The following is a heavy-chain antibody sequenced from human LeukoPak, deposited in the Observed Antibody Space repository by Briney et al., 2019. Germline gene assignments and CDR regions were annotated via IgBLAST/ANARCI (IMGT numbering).Heavy chain of an antibody. V-gene: IGHV1-69*06. J-gene: IGHJ4*02. CDR3: AAGYNNYDSRRPSFDY. CDR2: IIPIFGTA. D-gene: IGHD3-22*01. Sequence: ASVKVSCKASGGTFSSYAISWVRRAPGKGLEWMGGIIPIFGTANYAQKFQGRVTITADKSTGTAYMELSSLRSEDTAVYYCAAGYNNYDSRRPSFDYWGQGTLVTVSS. CDR1: GGTFSSYA.